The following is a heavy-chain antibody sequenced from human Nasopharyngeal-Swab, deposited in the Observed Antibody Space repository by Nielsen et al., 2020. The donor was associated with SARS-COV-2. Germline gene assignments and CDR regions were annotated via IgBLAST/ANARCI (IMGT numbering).Heavy chain of an antibody. V-gene: IGHV4-34*01. CDR1: GGSFSGYY. CDR3: ASLGYSGYEFDC. J-gene: IGHJ4*02. Sequence: SETLSLTCAVYGGSFSGYYWSWIRQPPGKGLEWIGEINHSGSTNYNPSLKSRVTISVDTSKNQFSLKLSSVTAADTAVYYCASLGYSGYEFDCWGQGTLVTVSS. CDR2: INHSGST. D-gene: IGHD5-12*01.